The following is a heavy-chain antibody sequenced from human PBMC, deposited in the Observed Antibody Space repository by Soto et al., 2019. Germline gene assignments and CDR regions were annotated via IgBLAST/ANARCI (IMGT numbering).Heavy chain of an antibody. D-gene: IGHD7-27*01. J-gene: IGHJ2*01. CDR3: AVPGPAGL. CDR1: GGSISTSDYS. V-gene: IGHV4-30-2*01. Sequence: QLQLRESGSGLVKSSQTLSLTCAVSGGSISTSDYSWSWIRQPPGRGLEWLGSIYHTGTTHYIPSLKNRLTMSLDKSKNQFSLDLTSVTAADTALYYCAVPGPAGLWGRGTLVTVAS. CDR2: IYHTGTT.